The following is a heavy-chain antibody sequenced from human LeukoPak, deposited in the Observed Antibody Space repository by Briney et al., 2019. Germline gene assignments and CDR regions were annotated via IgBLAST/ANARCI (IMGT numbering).Heavy chain of an antibody. J-gene: IGHJ4*02. V-gene: IGHV4-59*01. CDR3: ARINYDYAWGSYRYTFDY. Sequence: SETLSLTCTVSGGSISSYYWSWIRQPPGKGLEWIGYIYYSGSTNYNPSLKSRVTISVDTSKNQFSLKLSSVTAADTAVYYCARINYDYAWGSYRYTFDYWGQGTLVTVSS. D-gene: IGHD3-16*02. CDR2: IYYSGST. CDR1: GGSISSYY.